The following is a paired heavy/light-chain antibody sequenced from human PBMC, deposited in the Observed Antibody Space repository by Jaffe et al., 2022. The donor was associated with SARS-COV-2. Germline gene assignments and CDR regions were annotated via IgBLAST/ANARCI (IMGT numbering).Light chain of an antibody. CDR1: QSVSNF. V-gene: IGKV3-11*01. CDR2: DIS. Sequence: IVLTQSPGTLSLSPGERATLSCRASQSVSNFLAWYQQKPGQAPRLLIYDISNRATGIPARFSGSGSGTDFTLTISSLEPEDFAFYYCQHRSRWSPEYTFGQGTKLEIK. CDR3: QHRSRWSPEYT. J-gene: IGKJ2*01.
Heavy chain of an antibody. CDR2: VHQDKNT. D-gene: IGHD2-21*01. V-gene: IGHV4-31*03. CDR1: GDSISSRAYY. CDR3: AVKRGVMASFEY. Sequence: QVQLQESGAGLVKPSQTLSLTCTVSGDSISSRAYYWGWIRQHPGRGLEWIGYVHQDKNTYYNPSLKSRTAISIDTSRNQFSLKLNSVTAADTAVYYCAVKRGVMASFEYWGQGTLVTVSS. J-gene: IGHJ4*02.